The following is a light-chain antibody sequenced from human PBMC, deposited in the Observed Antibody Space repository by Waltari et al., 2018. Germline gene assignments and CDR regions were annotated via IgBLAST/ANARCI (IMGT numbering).Light chain of an antibody. J-gene: IGLJ1*01. CDR1: RSDVGGYDY. CDR3: SSYTDTSTRYV. CDR2: DVT. Sequence: QSALTQPASVSGSPGQSITISCTGARSDVGGYDYVSRYQQHPGKAPKLMIFDVTKRLSGVSTRFSASKSGNTASLTISGLRAEDEADYYCSSYTDTSTRYVFGTGTKVTVL. V-gene: IGLV2-14*03.